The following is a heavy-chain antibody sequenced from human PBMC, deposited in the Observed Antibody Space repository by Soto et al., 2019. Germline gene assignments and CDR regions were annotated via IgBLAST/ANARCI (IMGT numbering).Heavy chain of an antibody. CDR2: ISSNSAYI. D-gene: IGHD6-13*01. CDR1: GFTFRSLT. CDR3: TRDASRDSSARGWFDP. J-gene: IGHJ5*02. Sequence: KPGGSLRLSCAASGFTFRSLTMNWVRQAPGKGLEWVSTISSNSAYIYYTDALRGRFTISRDNAKNSLHLQMNSLRAEDTAVYYCTRDASRDSSARGWFDPWGPGTLVTVSS. V-gene: IGHV3-21*01.